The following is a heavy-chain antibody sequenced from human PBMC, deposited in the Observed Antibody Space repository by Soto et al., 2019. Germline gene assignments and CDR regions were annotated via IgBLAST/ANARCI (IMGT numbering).Heavy chain of an antibody. V-gene: IGHV1-69*06. D-gene: IGHD6-19*01. CDR1: GGTFSSYA. CDR3: ARGGQWLAATYNWFET. Sequence: SVKVSCKASGGTFSSYALSWVRQAPGQGLEWMGGIIPIFGTANYAQKFQGRVTITADKSTSTAYMELSSLRSEDTAVYYCARGGQWLAATYNWFETWGQGTLVTVSS. CDR2: IIPIFGTA. J-gene: IGHJ5*02.